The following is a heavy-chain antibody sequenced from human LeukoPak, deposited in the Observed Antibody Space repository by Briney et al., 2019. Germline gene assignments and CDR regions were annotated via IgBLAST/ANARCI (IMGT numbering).Heavy chain of an antibody. D-gene: IGHD6-6*01. Sequence: AGGSLRLSCAASGFTFSSYAMSWVRQAPGKGLEWVSAISGSGGSTYYADSVKGRFTISRDNSKNTLYLQMNSLRAEDTAVYYCAKRQIDLGYSSSFSDYWGQGTLVTVSS. V-gene: IGHV3-23*01. CDR3: AKRQIDLGYSSSFSDY. J-gene: IGHJ4*02. CDR1: GFTFSSYA. CDR2: ISGSGGST.